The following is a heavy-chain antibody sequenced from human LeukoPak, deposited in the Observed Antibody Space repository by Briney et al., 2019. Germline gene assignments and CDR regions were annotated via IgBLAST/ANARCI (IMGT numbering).Heavy chain of an antibody. D-gene: IGHD3-3*01. CDR1: GYTFTGYY. CDR3: ARDLKAGYYDFWSGYYIDY. Sequence: GASVKVSCKASGYTFTGYYMHWVRQAPGQGLEWMGIINPSGGSTSYAQKFQGRVTMTRDMSTSTVYMELSSLRSEDTAVYYCARDLKAGYYDFWSGYYIDYWGQGTLVTVSS. CDR2: INPSGGST. J-gene: IGHJ4*02. V-gene: IGHV1-46*01.